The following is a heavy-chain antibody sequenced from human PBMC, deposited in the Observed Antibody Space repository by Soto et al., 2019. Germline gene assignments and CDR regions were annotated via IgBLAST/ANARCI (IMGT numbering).Heavy chain of an antibody. CDR2: IIPMFDST. CDR3: ARRVVVTSVRDIAYYYYGLDV. V-gene: IGHV1-69*01. CDR1: GGTFSSYA. D-gene: IGHD2-21*02. Sequence: QVQLVQSGAEVKEPGSSVKVSCKAFGGTFSSYAICWVRQAPGQGVEWMRGIIPMFDSTNYAQKFQGRVTITADESTSTAFVEQSSLRSEDTAVYYCARRVVVTSVRDIAYYYYGLDVWGQGTTVTVSS. J-gene: IGHJ6*02.